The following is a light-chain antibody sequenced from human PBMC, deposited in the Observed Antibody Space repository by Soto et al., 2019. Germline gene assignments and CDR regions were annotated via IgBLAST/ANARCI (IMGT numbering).Light chain of an antibody. CDR1: QSVSSSY. CDR2: DAS. V-gene: IGKV3-15*01. CDR3: QEYNSWPGT. Sequence: EIVLTQSPGTLSLSPGERATLSCRASQSVSSSYLGWYQQKPGQAPRLLIYDASTRATGIPARFSGSGSRTEFALTISSLQSEDFAIYYCQEYNSWPGTFGQGTKVEIK. J-gene: IGKJ1*01.